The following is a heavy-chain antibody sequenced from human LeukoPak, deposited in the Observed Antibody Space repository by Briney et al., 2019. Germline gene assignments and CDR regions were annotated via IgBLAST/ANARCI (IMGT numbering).Heavy chain of an antibody. CDR3: ASLRTVTFRGPNWFDP. CDR1: VYTLTVLS. D-gene: IGHD4-17*01. J-gene: IGHJ5*02. Sequence: ASVRLSSTVSVYTLTVLSMHWVRQPPGTGRGGMGGFDPEDGETIYTQKFQGRVTITEDTSTDTAYMELSSLRSEDTAVYYCASLRTVTFRGPNWFDPWGQGTLVTVSS. V-gene: IGHV1-24*01. CDR2: FDPEDGET.